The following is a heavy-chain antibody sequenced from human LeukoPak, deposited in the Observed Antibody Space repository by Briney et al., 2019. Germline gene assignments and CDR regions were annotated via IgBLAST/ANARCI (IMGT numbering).Heavy chain of an antibody. V-gene: IGHV3-33*01. J-gene: IGHJ4*02. CDR1: GFTFSSYG. CDR3: AGEQLVSPYFDY. Sequence: PGGSLRLSCAASGFTFSSYGMHWVRQAPGKGLEWVAVIWYDGSNKYYADSVKGRFTISRDNSKNTLYLQMNSLRAEDTAVYYCAGEQLVSPYFDYWGQGTLVTVSS. CDR2: IWYDGSNK. D-gene: IGHD6-13*01.